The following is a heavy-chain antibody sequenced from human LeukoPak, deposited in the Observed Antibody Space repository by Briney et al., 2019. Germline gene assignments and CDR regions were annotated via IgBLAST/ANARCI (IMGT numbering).Heavy chain of an antibody. CDR1: GFTFSDHY. Sequence: GGSLRLSCAASGFTFSDHYMDWVRQAPGKGLEWVGRTRNKANSYTTEYAAPVKGRFTISRDDSKNSLYLQMNSLTTEDTAVYYCAREVAAAGTRSRPLDYWGQGTLVTVSS. D-gene: IGHD6-13*01. V-gene: IGHV3-72*01. J-gene: IGHJ4*02. CDR2: TRNKANSYTT. CDR3: AREVAAAGTRSRPLDY.